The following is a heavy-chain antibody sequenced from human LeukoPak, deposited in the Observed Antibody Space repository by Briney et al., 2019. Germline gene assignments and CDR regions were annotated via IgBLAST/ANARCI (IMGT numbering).Heavy chain of an antibody. CDR3: AREKAVAGTTTFDY. V-gene: IGHV4-34*01. Sequence: SETLSLTCAIYGGSFSGYYWSWIRQPPGKGLEWIGEINHSGSTKYNPSLKSRVTISVDRSKNQFSLNLSSVTAADTAVYYCAREKAVAGTTTFDYWGQGTLVTVSS. J-gene: IGHJ4*02. D-gene: IGHD6-19*01. CDR2: INHSGST. CDR1: GGSFSGYY.